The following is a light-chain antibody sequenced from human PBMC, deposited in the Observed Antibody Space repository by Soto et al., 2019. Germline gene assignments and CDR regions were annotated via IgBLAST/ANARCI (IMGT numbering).Light chain of an antibody. V-gene: IGKV1-33*01. Sequence: DLQMTQSPSSLSASVGDRVTITCQASQDISNYLNWYQQKPGKAPKLLIYDASNLETGVPSRFSGSGSGTDFTFTISSLQPEDIATYYCQQYDKLPITFGQGTRLEMK. J-gene: IGKJ5*01. CDR2: DAS. CDR3: QQYDKLPIT. CDR1: QDISNY.